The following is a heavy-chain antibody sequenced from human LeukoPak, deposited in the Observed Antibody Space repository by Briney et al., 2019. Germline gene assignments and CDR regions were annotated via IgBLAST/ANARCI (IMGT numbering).Heavy chain of an antibody. Sequence: SETLSLTCTVSGGSISSYYWSWIRQPAGKGLEWIGHIYNSGSTNYNPSLKGRVTMSVATSKNQFSLKLSSVTAADTAVYYCARGEERGSGTVHFDYWGQGTLVTVSS. CDR3: ARGEERGSGTVHFDY. CDR2: IYNSGST. V-gene: IGHV4-4*07. CDR1: GGSISSYY. D-gene: IGHD3-10*01. J-gene: IGHJ4*02.